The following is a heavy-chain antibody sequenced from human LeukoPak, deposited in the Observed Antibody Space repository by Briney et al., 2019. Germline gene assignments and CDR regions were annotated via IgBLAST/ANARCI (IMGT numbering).Heavy chain of an antibody. Sequence: GGSLRLSCVASGLTFSSYWMHWVRQAPGKGLEWVSCINGDGSTKSYADSVKGRFTVSRDNAKNTLYLQMNSLRAADTAVYFCAKEVFNWGQGTLVTVSS. J-gene: IGHJ4*02. CDR1: GLTFSSYW. V-gene: IGHV3-74*01. CDR3: AKEVFN. CDR2: INGDGSTK.